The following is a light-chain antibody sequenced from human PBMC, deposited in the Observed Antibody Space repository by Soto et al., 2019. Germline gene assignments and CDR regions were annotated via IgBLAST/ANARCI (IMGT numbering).Light chain of an antibody. CDR2: AAS. CDR1: QSVSIN. V-gene: IGKV3-15*01. J-gene: IGKJ5*01. CDR3: QQYDKWPPEAS. Sequence: EIVMTQSPATLSVSPGERATLSCRASQSVSINLAWYQQKSGQAPRLLIYAASTRATGIPARFSGGGSSTEFTLTIISLQSEDFAVSYCQQYDKWPPEASFGHGARLEIK.